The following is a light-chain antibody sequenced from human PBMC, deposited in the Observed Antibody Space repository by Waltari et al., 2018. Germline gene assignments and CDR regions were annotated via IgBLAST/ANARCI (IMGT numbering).Light chain of an antibody. J-gene: IGLJ2*01. CDR2: RNN. Sequence: QSVLTQPPSASGTPGQRVTISCSGSSSNIGSHYVYWYQQLPGTAPKRRIYRNNQRLPRFPDRFSVSKSGTSASLAITGRRAEDEADYYCAAWDDSLSGPVFGGWTKLTVL. CDR3: AAWDDSLSGPV. CDR1: SSNIGSHY. V-gene: IGLV1-47*01.